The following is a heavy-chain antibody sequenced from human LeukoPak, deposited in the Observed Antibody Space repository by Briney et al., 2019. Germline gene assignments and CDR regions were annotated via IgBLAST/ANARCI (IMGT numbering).Heavy chain of an antibody. CDR3: ARDGDYGTGSYYRGCIDS. J-gene: IGHJ5*01. V-gene: IGHV1-2*02. Sequence: ASVNVSRKTSGYSFSAFSMHWVRQAPGQGLEWMGWIHPRRGDTNYAQKFQGRVTMTRDTYISTAYLDLSSLRADDTAVYYCARDGDYGTGSYYRGCIDSWG. CDR2: IHPRRGDT. CDR1: GYSFSAFS. D-gene: IGHD3-10*01.